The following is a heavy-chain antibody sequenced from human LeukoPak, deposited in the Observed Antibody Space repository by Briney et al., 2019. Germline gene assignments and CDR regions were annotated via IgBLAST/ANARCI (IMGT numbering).Heavy chain of an antibody. CDR3: AKDIVVVPAAGDYFDY. CDR2: ISGSGGST. CDR1: GFTFSSYA. D-gene: IGHD2-2*01. J-gene: IGHJ4*02. V-gene: IGHV3-23*01. Sequence: GGSLRLSCAASGFTFSSYAMSWVRQAPGKGLEWVSAISGSGGSTYYADSVKGRFTISRDNSKNTLYLQMNSLRAEDTAVYYCAKDIVVVPAAGDYFDYWSQGTLVTVSS.